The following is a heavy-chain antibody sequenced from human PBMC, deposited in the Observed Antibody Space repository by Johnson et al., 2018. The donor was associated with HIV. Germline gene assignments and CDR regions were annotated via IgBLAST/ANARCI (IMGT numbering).Heavy chain of an antibody. CDR1: GFTFSDAW. D-gene: IGHD4-17*01. V-gene: IGHV3-66*01. CDR2: IYSGGSS. CDR3: AKGADYADYEGAFDI. Sequence: VQLVESGGGLVKPGGSLRLSCAVSGFTFSDAWMTWVRQAPGKGLEWVSVIYSGGSSYYAASVKGRFTISRDNSKNTLYLQMNSLRVEDTAVYYCAKGADYADYEGAFDIWGQGTMVTVSS. J-gene: IGHJ3*02.